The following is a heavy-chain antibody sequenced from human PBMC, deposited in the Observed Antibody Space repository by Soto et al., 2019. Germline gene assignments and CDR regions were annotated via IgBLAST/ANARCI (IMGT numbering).Heavy chain of an antibody. Sequence: SVKVSCKASGGTFSSYAISWVRQAPGQGLEWMGGIIPIFGTANYAQKFQGRGTITADESTSTAYMELSSLRSEDTAVYYCASLGITGTTSSNWFDPWGQGTLVTVSS. V-gene: IGHV1-69*13. J-gene: IGHJ5*02. CDR1: GGTFSSYA. CDR3: ASLGITGTTSSNWFDP. D-gene: IGHD1-7*01. CDR2: IIPIFGTA.